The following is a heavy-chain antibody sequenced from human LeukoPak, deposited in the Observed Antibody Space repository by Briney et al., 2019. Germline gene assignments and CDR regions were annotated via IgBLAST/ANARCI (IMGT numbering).Heavy chain of an antibody. CDR2: ISSSGSTI. J-gene: IGHJ3*02. D-gene: IGHD4-11*01. CDR1: GFTFSDYY. V-gene: IGHV3-11*01. CDR3: AKDTRYSNYAGGSFDI. Sequence: GGSLRLSCAASGFTFSDYYMSWIRQAPGKGLEWVSYISSSGSTIYYADSVKGRFTISRDNAKNSLYLQMNSLRVEDTALYYCAKDTRYSNYAGGSFDIWGQGTMVTVSS.